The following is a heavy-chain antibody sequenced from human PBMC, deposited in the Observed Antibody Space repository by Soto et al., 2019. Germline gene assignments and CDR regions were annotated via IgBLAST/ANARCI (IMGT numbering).Heavy chain of an antibody. CDR2: IKSTTDGGTT. CDR1: GFTFSNAW. CDR3: TTLLGYCSGTTCYGTFDF. Sequence: PGGSLRLSCAASGFTFSNAWMSWVRQAPGKGLEWVGRIKSTTDGGTTDYAAPVEGRFTISRDDSKNTLYVQMDSLKTEDTAVYYCTTLLGYCSGTTCYGTFDFWGQGTLVTVSS. V-gene: IGHV3-15*01. D-gene: IGHD2-2*01. J-gene: IGHJ3*01.